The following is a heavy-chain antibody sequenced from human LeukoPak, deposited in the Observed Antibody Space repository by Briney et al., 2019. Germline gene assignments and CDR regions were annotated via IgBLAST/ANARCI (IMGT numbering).Heavy chain of an antibody. CDR1: GFTFSNAR. V-gene: IGHV3-7*01. Sequence: GGSLRLSCAASGFTFSNARMSWVRQAPGKGLEWVANIKKDGSPNYYVDSVKGRFTISKDNAKNSLYLQMNSLRAEDTAVYYCATENYGSLAGWGQGTLVTVSS. CDR3: ATENYGSLAG. D-gene: IGHD2-15*01. J-gene: IGHJ4*02. CDR2: IKKDGSPN.